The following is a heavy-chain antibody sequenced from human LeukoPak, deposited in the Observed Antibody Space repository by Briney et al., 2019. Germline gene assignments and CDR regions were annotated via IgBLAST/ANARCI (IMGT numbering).Heavy chain of an antibody. CDR1: GFTFSNYG. Sequence: GWSLRLSCAASGFTFSNYGMHWVRQAPGKGLERVAVISYDGSNKYYSDSVKGRFTISRDNSKNTLYLQMNSLRAEDTGVYYCAKDSCSSTSCYEDFWGQGTLVTVSS. D-gene: IGHD2-2*01. J-gene: IGHJ4*02. CDR2: ISYDGSNK. V-gene: IGHV3-30*18. CDR3: AKDSCSSTSCYEDF.